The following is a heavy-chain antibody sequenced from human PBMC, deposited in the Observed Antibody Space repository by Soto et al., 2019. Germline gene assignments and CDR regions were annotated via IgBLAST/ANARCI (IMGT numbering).Heavy chain of an antibody. CDR2: IIPIFGTA. CDR3: ARGRSRGESWHARSFGY. J-gene: IGHJ4*02. Sequence: SVKVSCKASGGTFSSYAISWVRQAPVQGLEWMGGIIPIFGTANYAQKFQGRVTITADKSTSTAYMELSRLRSEDTAVYYCARGRSRGESWHARSFGYWGQGTLVTVSS. CDR1: GGTFSSYA. V-gene: IGHV1-69*06. D-gene: IGHD3-22*01.